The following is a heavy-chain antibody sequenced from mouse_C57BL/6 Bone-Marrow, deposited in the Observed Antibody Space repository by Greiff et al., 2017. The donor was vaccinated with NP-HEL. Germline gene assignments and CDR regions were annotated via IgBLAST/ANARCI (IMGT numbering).Heavy chain of an antibody. CDR1: GFSLTSYG. Sequence: VKVVESGPGLVAPSQSLSITCTVSGFSLTSYGVDWVRQSPGKGLEWLGVIWGVGSTNYNSALKSRLSISKDNSKSQVFLKMNSLQTDDTAMYYCASLWLLRKGAMDYWGQGTSVTVSS. CDR3: ASLWLLRKGAMDY. D-gene: IGHD2-3*01. V-gene: IGHV2-6*01. CDR2: IWGVGST. J-gene: IGHJ4*01.